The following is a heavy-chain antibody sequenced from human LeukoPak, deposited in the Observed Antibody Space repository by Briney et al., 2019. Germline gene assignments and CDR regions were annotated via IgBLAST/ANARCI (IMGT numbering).Heavy chain of an antibody. J-gene: IGHJ4*02. CDR3: ALTPDYYGSGSFDY. V-gene: IGHV3-7*01. CDR2: IKQNGSEK. D-gene: IGHD3-10*01. Sequence: GGSLRLSCAASGFTFSSYWMSWVRQAPGKGLEWVADIKQNGSEKYYVDSVKGRFTISRDNAKNSLYLQMNNLRAEDTAVYYCALTPDYYGSGSFDYWGQGTLVTVSS. CDR1: GFTFSSYW.